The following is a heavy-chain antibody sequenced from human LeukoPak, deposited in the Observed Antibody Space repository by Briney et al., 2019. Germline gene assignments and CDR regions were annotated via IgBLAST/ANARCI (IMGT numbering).Heavy chain of an antibody. CDR2: ISAYNGNT. D-gene: IGHD3-16*01. V-gene: IGHV1-18*01. CDR3: ARWYPYNYYYYYMDV. J-gene: IGHJ6*03. CDR1: GYTFTSYA. Sequence: ASVKVSCKASGYTFTSYAMHWVRQAPGQRLEWMGWISAYNGNTNYAQKLQGRVTMTTDTSTSTAYMELRSLRSDDTAVYYCARWYPYNYYYYYMDVWGKGTTVTVSS.